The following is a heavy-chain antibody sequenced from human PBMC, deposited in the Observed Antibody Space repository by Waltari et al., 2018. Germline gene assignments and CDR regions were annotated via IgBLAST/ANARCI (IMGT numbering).Heavy chain of an antibody. D-gene: IGHD2-15*01. CDR1: GGTFSSYA. J-gene: IGHJ4*02. CDR2: CMPSFGTA. Sequence: QVQLVQSGAEVKKPGSSVKVSCKASGGTFSSYAISWVRQAPGQGLEWMGRCMPSFGTANYAQKCQGRGTMTADKSTSTAYMELSSLRSEDTAVYYCAREIIRVVAAEYDYWGQGTLVIVSS. V-gene: IGHV1-69*08. CDR3: AREIIRVVAAEYDY.